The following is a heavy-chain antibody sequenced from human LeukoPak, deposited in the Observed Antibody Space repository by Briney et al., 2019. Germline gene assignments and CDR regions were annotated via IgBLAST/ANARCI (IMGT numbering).Heavy chain of an antibody. CDR1: GFTFNNYA. V-gene: IGHV3-23*01. Sequence: GGSLRLSCAASGFTFNNYAMTWVRQASGKGLEWVSAISRSGGSTYYADSVKGRFTISKDNSKTTLYLQMNSLRAEDTAVYYCAKEGDYYNSIVPNYWGQGTLVTVSS. CDR3: AKEGDYYNSIVPNY. CDR2: ISRSGGST. D-gene: IGHD3-22*01. J-gene: IGHJ4*02.